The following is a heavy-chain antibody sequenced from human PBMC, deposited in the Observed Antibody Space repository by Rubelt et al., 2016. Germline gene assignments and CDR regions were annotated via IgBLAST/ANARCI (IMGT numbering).Heavy chain of an antibody. V-gene: IGHV1-3*01. J-gene: IGHJ2*01. CDR1: GYTFTSYA. CDR3: ARSKDTAMVTDADWYFDL. CDR2: INAGNGNP. Sequence: QVQLVQSGAEVKKPGASVKVSCKASGYTFTSYAMHWVRQAPGHRLEWMGWINAGNGNPKYSQKFQGRVTITSDTSASTAYMELSSMRSEDTAVYYCARSKDTAMVTDADWYFDLWGRGTLVTVSS. D-gene: IGHD5-18*01.